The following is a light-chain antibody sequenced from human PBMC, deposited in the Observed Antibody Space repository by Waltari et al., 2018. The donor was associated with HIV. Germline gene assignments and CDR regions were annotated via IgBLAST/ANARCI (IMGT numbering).Light chain of an antibody. CDR2: RNN. V-gene: IGLV1-47*01. CDR1: SSNIGSKY. J-gene: IGLJ1*01. CDR3: AAWDDSLSVVYV. Sequence: QSVLTQPPSASGTPGQRVTISCSGSSSNIGSKYVYWYQQLPGTAPKLLIYRNNQRHSGVLDRFSGSKSGTSSSLAISGLRSEDEADYYCAAWDDSLSVVYVFGTGTKVTVL.